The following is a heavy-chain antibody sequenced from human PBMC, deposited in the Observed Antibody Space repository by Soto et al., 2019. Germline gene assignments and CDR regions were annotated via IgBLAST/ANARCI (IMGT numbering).Heavy chain of an antibody. J-gene: IGHJ6*03. V-gene: IGHV1-3*01. CDR3: ARDLNSSSWYYYYYYMDV. D-gene: IGHD6-13*01. Sequence: ASVKVSCKASGYTFTSYAMHWVRQAPGQRLEWMGWINAGNGNTEYSQKFQGRVTITRDTSASTAYMDLSSLRSEDTALYYCARDLNSSSWYYYYYYMDVWGKGTTVTVSS. CDR2: INAGNGNT. CDR1: GYTFTSYA.